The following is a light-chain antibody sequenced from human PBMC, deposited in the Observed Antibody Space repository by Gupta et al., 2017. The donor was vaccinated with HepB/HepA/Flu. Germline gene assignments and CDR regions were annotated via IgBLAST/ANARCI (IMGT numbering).Light chain of an antibody. J-gene: IGLJ2*01. CDR1: ISNNENNY. CDR3: GAGYSIRSVVV. Sequence: QSVLPPPPSLSAAPGQKVTIFCSGSISNNENNYVAWCQQLPGTAPTLLIFENNQRPPGVPDRFSGSTSDTSATLDITGRQTWDDADYYCGAGYSIRSVVVFGGGTRLTVL. V-gene: IGLV1-51*02. CDR2: ENN.